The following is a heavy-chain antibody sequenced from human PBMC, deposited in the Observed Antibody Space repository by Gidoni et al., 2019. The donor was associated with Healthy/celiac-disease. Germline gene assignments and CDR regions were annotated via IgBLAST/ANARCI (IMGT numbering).Heavy chain of an antibody. Sequence: AASGFTFSSYAMHWVRQAPGKGLEWVAVISYGGSNKYYANPVKGRFTISRDNSKNTLYLQMNSLRAEDTAVYYCAREVYSYGLGRGFGYWGQGTLVTVSS. V-gene: IGHV3-30-3*01. CDR1: GFTFSSYA. CDR3: AREVYSYGLGRGFGY. J-gene: IGHJ4*02. CDR2: ISYGGSNK. D-gene: IGHD5-18*01.